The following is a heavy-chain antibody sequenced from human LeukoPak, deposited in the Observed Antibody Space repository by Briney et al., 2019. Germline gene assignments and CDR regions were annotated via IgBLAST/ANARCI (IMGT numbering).Heavy chain of an antibody. CDR2: INWDGGST. J-gene: IGHJ4*01. D-gene: IGHD1-1*01. CDR3: AKDLGKVIAAAGTSGFDA. Sequence: PGGSLRLSCETSGFNLHDYTMHWIRHPPGKGLEWVSLINWDGGSTFYAGSVKGRFTISRDTSKNSLHLQMESLRPDDTALYYCAKDLGKVIAAAGTSGFDAWGRGTLVTVSS. V-gene: IGHV3-43*01. CDR1: GFNLHDYT.